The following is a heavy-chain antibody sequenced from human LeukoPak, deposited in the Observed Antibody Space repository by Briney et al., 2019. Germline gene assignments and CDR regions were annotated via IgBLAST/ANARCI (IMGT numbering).Heavy chain of an antibody. J-gene: IGHJ4*02. CDR1: GGTFSSYA. V-gene: IGHV1-69*04. CDR3: ARRFDY. CDR2: IIPILGIA. Sequence: ASVKVSCKASGGTFSSYAISWVRQAPGQGLEWMGRIIPILGIANYAQKFQGRVTITADRSASTPYMELSSLRSEDTAVYYCARRFDYWGQGTLVTVSS.